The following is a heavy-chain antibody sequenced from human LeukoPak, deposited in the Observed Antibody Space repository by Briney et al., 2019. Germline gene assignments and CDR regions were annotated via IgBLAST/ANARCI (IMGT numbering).Heavy chain of an antibody. Sequence: SETLSLTCTVSGGSISSSSYYWGWIRQPPGKGLEWIGSIYYSGSTYYNPSLKSRVTISVDTSKNQFSLKLSSVTAADTAVYYCARLNTAMAYFDYWGQGTLVTVSS. V-gene: IGHV4-39*01. CDR3: ARLNTAMAYFDY. D-gene: IGHD5-18*01. J-gene: IGHJ4*02. CDR2: IYYSGST. CDR1: GGSISSSSYY.